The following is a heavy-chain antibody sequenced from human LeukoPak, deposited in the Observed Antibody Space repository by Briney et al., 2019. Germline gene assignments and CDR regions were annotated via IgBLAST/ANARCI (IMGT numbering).Heavy chain of an antibody. CDR3: AREDYDYVWGSYRGTDAKVPFDY. V-gene: IGHV4-39*07. J-gene: IGHJ4*02. CDR1: GGSISSSSYY. Sequence: PSETLSLTCTVSGGSISSSSYYWGWVRQPPGKGLEWIGSISYSGSTYYNPSLKSRVTISVDTSKNQFSLKLSSVTAADTAVYYCAREDYDYVWGSYRGTDAKVPFDYWGQGTLVTVSS. D-gene: IGHD3-16*02. CDR2: ISYSGST.